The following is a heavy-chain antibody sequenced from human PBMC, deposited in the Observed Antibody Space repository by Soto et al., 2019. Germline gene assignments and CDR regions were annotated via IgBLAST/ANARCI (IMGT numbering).Heavy chain of an antibody. D-gene: IGHD3-10*01. Sequence: EVQLVESGGDFVQPGGSLRLSCAASGFTFSSYGMNWVRQVPVKGLEWVSHISSDGTTYYADSVKGRFTISRDNAKNSLYLQLYSLIVEDTAVYYCARAPGYGDIDYWGRGTLVTVSS. V-gene: IGHV3-48*01. CDR3: ARAPGYGDIDY. CDR2: ISSDGTT. J-gene: IGHJ4*02. CDR1: GFTFSSYG.